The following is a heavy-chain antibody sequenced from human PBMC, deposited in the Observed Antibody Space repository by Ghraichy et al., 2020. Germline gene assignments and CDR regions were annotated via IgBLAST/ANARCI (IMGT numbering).Heavy chain of an antibody. CDR3: ARAPIDYYYYGMDV. J-gene: IGHJ6*02. V-gene: IGHV1-2*02. CDR2: INPNSGGT. Sequence: ASVKVSCKASGYTFTGYYMHWVRQAPGQGLEWMGWINPNSGGTNYAQKFQGRVTMTRDTSISTAYMELSRLRSDDTAVYYCARAPIDYYYYGMDVWGQGTTVTVSS. CDR1: GYTFTGYY.